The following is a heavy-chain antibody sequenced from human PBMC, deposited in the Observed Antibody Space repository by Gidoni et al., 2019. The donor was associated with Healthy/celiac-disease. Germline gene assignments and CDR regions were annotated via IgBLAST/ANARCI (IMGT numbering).Heavy chain of an antibody. V-gene: IGHV4-38-2*01. CDR1: GYSISSGYY. CDR3: ARGAGSGYLFFFDY. CDR2: IYHSGST. D-gene: IGHD3-22*01. Sequence: GSGPGLVKPSETLSLTCAVSGYSISSGYYWGWIRQPPGKGLEWIGSIYHSGSTYYNPSLKSRVTISVDTSKNQFSLKLGSVTAADTAVYYCARGAGSGYLFFFDYWGQGTLVTVSS. J-gene: IGHJ4*02.